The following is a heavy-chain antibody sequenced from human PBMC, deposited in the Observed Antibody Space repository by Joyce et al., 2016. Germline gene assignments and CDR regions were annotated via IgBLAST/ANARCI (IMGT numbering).Heavy chain of an antibody. CDR2: IGTAGEP. V-gene: IGHV3-13*05. CDR1: GFTFSAYE. Sequence: EVQLVEAGGALVQPGGSLRLSCAASGFTFSAYEIHWVRQTTGKGLEWVSAIGTAGEPYDAGSVKGRFTISRENAKSSLFLQMNSLRAEDTAVYYCARERGGGMSAFDIWGQGTMVTVSS. J-gene: IGHJ3*02. CDR3: ARERGGGMSAFDI. D-gene: IGHD3-16*01.